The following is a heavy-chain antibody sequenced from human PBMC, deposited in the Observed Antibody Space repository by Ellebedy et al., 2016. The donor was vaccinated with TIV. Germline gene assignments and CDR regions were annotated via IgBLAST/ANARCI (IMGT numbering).Heavy chain of an antibody. CDR1: GFSFRSYW. CDR3: ARRGSDGDYAVQVNSWFDA. Sequence: GESLKISCAASGFSFRSYWMSWVRQAPGKGLEWVANIYQDGSDQYYVDSVKGRFTISRDNAKNSLFLQMNSLRVKDTAVYYCARRGSDGDYAVQVNSWFDAWGRGTLVTVSS. CDR2: IYQDGSDQ. D-gene: IGHD4-17*01. J-gene: IGHJ5*02. V-gene: IGHV3-7*01.